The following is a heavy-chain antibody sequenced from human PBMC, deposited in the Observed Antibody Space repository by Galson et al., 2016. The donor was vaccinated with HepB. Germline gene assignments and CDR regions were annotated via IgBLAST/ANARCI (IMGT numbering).Heavy chain of an antibody. CDR3: ARFLDNPARMSSSWYVAFSI. CDR2: ISSSSSHT. D-gene: IGHD6-13*01. Sequence: SLRLSCAASGFTFSSYSMNWVRQAPGKGLEWVSSISSSSSHTYSADSVKGRFTISRDNAKNSVYLQMNTLRAEDTAVYYCARFLDNPARMSSSWYVAFSIWGQGTLVTVSS. CDR1: GFTFSSYS. J-gene: IGHJ4*02. V-gene: IGHV3-21*01.